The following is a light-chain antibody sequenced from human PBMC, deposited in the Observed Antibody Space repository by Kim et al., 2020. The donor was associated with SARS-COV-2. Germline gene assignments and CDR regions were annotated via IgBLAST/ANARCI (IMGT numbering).Light chain of an antibody. Sequence: GQRVAVSCSGSSFNIGSHFVSWRQQLPGTAPKLLIHENSQRPSGVPDRFSGSKSGTSASLAISGLRSEDEGIYHCAAWDDSLHAWVFGGGTQLTVL. CDR1: SFNIGSHF. CDR2: ENS. J-gene: IGLJ3*02. V-gene: IGLV1-47*01. CDR3: AAWDDSLHAWV.